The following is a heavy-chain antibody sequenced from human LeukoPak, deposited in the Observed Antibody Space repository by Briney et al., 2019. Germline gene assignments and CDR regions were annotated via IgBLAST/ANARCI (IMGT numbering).Heavy chain of an antibody. CDR2: IKQDGSEK. D-gene: IGHD3-10*01. Sequence: PGGSLRLSCAASGFTFSSYWMSWVRRAPGKGLEWVANIKQDGSEKYYVDSVKGRFTISRDNAKNSLYLQMNSLRAEDTAVYYCAREEVLWFGELFYDYWGQGTLVTVSS. CDR3: AREEVLWFGELFYDY. CDR1: GFTFSSYW. V-gene: IGHV3-7*03. J-gene: IGHJ4*02.